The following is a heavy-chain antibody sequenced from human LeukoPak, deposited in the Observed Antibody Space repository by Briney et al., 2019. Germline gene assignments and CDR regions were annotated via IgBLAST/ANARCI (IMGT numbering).Heavy chain of an antibody. CDR1: GFTFSSFG. Sequence: PGGSLRLSCAASGFTFSSFGMNWVRQSPGKGLDWVAFIRFAGNGQYYADSVKGRFTISRDNSRNTLYLQMNGLKPEDTAVYYCAKSVASDAYWGQGTLVTVSS. V-gene: IGHV3-30*02. CDR3: AKSVASDAY. D-gene: IGHD5-12*01. CDR2: IRFAGNGQ. J-gene: IGHJ4*02.